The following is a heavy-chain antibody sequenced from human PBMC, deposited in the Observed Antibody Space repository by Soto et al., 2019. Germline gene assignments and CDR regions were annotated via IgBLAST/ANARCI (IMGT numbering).Heavy chain of an antibody. V-gene: IGHV1-2*04. D-gene: IGHD4-17*01. CDR1: GYTYTGYY. CDR3: ARGRDDYPHNYYYGMDV. J-gene: IGHJ6*02. Sequence: EASVKVSCKASGYTYTGYYMHWVRQAPGQGLEWMGWINPNSGGTNYAQKFQGWVTMTRDTSISTAYIELSRLRSDDTAVYYCARGRDDYPHNYYYGMDVWGQGTTVTVSS. CDR2: INPNSGGT.